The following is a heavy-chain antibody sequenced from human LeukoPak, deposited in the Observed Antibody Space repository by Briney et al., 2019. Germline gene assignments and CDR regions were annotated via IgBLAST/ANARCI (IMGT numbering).Heavy chain of an antibody. CDR3: TGSTWLALPHY. CDR2: INHSGST. J-gene: IGHJ4*02. D-gene: IGHD1-26*01. Sequence: SETLSLTCAVYGGSFSGYYWSWIRQPPGKGLEWVGEINHSGSTNYNPSLKSRVTISVDTSKNQFSLKPSSVTAADTAVYYCTGSTWLALPHYWGQGTLVTVSS. CDR1: GGSFSGYY. V-gene: IGHV4-34*01.